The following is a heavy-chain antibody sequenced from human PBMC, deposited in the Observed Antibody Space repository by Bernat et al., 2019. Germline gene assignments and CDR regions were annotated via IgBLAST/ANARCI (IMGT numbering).Heavy chain of an antibody. V-gene: IGHV3-33*06. J-gene: IGHJ4*02. CDR2: IWYDGSIK. Sequence: QVQLVESGGGVVQPGRSLRLSCAASGFTFSSYGMHWVRQAPGKGLEWVAVIWYDGSIKDYADSVKGRFTISRDNSKNTLSLQMNSLRAADTAVYYCAKDPASGGGYTYSYYDYWGQGTLVTVSS. CDR1: GFTFSSYG. D-gene: IGHD5-18*01. CDR3: AKDPASGGGYTYSYYDY.